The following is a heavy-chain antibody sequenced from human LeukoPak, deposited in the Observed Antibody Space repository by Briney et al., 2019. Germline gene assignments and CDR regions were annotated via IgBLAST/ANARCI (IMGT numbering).Heavy chain of an antibody. Sequence: SETLSLTCTVSGGSISSYYWSWIRQPPGKGLEWIGYIYYSGSTNYNPSLKSRVTISVDTSKNQFSLKLSSVTAADTAVYYCARDEESDFWSGYSSPTLDYWGQGTLVTVSS. CDR1: GGSISSYY. CDR2: IYYSGST. V-gene: IGHV4-59*12. CDR3: ARDEESDFWSGYSSPTLDY. J-gene: IGHJ4*02. D-gene: IGHD3-3*01.